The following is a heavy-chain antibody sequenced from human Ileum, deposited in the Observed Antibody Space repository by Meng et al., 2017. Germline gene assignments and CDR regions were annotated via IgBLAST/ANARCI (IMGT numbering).Heavy chain of an antibody. Sequence: AGRLTLSGPLSLTCAVYCGSLSGYYCSWIRQPTEKVLERIGEIQHSVSTNYSPSLKSRVTTSVDTCKNQFSLKMTFVTAAEMAAYYCARGARLVRGVIISSFDYWGQGALVTVSS. CDR2: IQHSVST. J-gene: IGHJ4*02. CDR1: CGSLSGYY. D-gene: IGHD3-10*01. V-gene: IGHV4-34*01. CDR3: ARGARLVRGVIISSFDY.